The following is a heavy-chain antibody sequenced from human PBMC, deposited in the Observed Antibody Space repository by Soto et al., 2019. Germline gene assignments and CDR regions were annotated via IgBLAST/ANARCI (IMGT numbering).Heavy chain of an antibody. D-gene: IGHD3-3*01. V-gene: IGHV4-31*03. CDR2: IYYSGST. CDR3: ARWWSGSRQGFDP. Sequence: QVQLQESGPGLVKPSQTLSLTCTVSRGSISSGDYYWSWIRQHPGKGLEWIGYIYYSGSTYYNPSLKSRVTISVDTSKNQFSLKLSSVTAADTAVYYCARWWSGSRQGFDPWGQGTLVTVSS. J-gene: IGHJ5*02. CDR1: RGSISSGDYY.